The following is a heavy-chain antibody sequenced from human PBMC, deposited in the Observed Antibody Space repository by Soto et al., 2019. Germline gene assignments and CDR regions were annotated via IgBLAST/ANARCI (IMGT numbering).Heavy chain of an antibody. CDR2: INPNSGCT. J-gene: IGHJ5*02. CDR1: GYTFTGYY. Sequence: ASVKVSCKASGYTFTGYYMHRVRQAPGQGLEWMGWINPNSGCTNYAQKFQGRVTMTRDTSISTAYMELSRLRSDDTAVYYCARGPPYSSSWYNWFDPWGQGTLVTVSS. V-gene: IGHV1-2*02. CDR3: ARGPPYSSSWYNWFDP. D-gene: IGHD6-13*01.